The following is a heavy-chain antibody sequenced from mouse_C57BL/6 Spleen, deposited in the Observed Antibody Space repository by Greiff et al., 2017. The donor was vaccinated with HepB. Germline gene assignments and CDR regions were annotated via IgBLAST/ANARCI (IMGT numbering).Heavy chain of an antibody. CDR3: ARNTLGRDYFDY. J-gene: IGHJ2*01. Sequence: EVKLVESEGGLVQPGSSMKLSCTASGFTFSDYYMAWVRQVPEKGLEWVANINYDGSSTYYLDSLKSRFIISRDNAKNILYLQMSSLKSEDTATYYCARNTLGRDYFDYWGQGTTLTVSS. D-gene: IGHD4-1*01. V-gene: IGHV5-16*01. CDR2: INYDGSST. CDR1: GFTFSDYY.